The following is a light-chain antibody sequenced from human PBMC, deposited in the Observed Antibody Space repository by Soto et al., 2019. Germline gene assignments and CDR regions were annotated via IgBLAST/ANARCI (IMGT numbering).Light chain of an antibody. CDR3: QQYNTYPLT. CDR1: QSISTW. CDR2: KAS. Sequence: DIQMTQSPSTLSASVGDRVTITCRASQSISTWLAWYQQKPGKAPKLLIYKASSLEGRVPSRFGGSGSGTLFNITISSLHPDDFATYYCQQYNTYPLTFGGGTTVDIK. J-gene: IGKJ4*01. V-gene: IGKV1-5*03.